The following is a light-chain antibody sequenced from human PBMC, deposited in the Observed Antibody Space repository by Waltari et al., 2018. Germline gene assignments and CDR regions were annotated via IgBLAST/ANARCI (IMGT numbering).Light chain of an antibody. CDR1: SSDVGRYNY. V-gene: IGLV2-14*01. Sequence: QSALTQPASVSGSPGQSITISCTGSSSDVGRYNYVSWYQQFPDRAPKLIIYDVTNRPSGVSNRFSGSKSANTASLPLSGLQPEDEAEYYCASYNPGSTLVFGGGTKLTVL. CDR2: DVT. J-gene: IGLJ3*02. CDR3: ASYNPGSTLV.